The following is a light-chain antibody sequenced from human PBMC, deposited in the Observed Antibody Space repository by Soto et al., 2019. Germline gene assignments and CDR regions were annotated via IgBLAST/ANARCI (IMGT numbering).Light chain of an antibody. CDR1: SSNIGSNT. CDR3: AAWDDSLNGSNWV. J-gene: IGLJ3*02. CDR2: SDN. V-gene: IGLV1-44*01. Sequence: QSVLTQPPSASGTPGQRVTISCSGSSSNIGSNTVNWYQQLPGTAPKLLIYSDNQRPSRVPDRFSGSKSGTSASLAISGLQSEDEADYYCAAWDDSLNGSNWVFGGGTQLTVL.